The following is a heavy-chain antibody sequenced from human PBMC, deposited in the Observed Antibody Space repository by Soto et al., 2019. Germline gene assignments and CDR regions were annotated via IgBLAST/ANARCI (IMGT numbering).Heavy chain of an antibody. CDR3: ARCPTDYYYGMDV. CDR1: GGSISSGGYY. CDR2: IYYSGST. V-gene: IGHV4-31*03. J-gene: IGHJ6*02. Sequence: SETLSLTCTVSGGSISSGGYYWSWIRQHPGKGLEWIGYIYYSGSTYYNPSLKSRVTISVDTSKNQLSLKLSSVTAADTAVYYCARCPTDYYYGMDVWGQVSTVTV.